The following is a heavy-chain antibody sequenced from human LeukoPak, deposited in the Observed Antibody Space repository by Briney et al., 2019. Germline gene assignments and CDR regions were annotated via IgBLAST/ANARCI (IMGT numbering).Heavy chain of an antibody. CDR3: ARQIDIVVVPAASYYAINWFDP. D-gene: IGHD2-2*01. CDR2: IYPGDPDT. Sequence: GESLKISCKGSGYSFTSYWIGWVRQMPGEGLEWMGIIYPGDPDTRYSPSFQGQVTISADKSISTAYLQWSSLKASDTAMYYCARQIDIVVVPAASYYAINWFDPWGQGTLVTVSS. J-gene: IGHJ5*02. CDR1: GYSFTSYW. V-gene: IGHV5-51*01.